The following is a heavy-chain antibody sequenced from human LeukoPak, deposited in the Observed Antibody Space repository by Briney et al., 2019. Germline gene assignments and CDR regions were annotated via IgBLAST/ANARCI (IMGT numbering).Heavy chain of an antibody. V-gene: IGHV3-23*01. Sequence: GGSLRLSCAASGFTSTNYAMNWVRQAPGKGLEWVSVLIGSSGSTDYADSVKGRFTISRDTSKNTLFLQMNSLRAEDTAVYYCAKLGAYDFWTQFDYWGQGTLVTVSS. CDR1: GFTSTNYA. J-gene: IGHJ4*02. CDR2: LIGSSGST. CDR3: AKLGAYDFWTQFDY. D-gene: IGHD3-3*01.